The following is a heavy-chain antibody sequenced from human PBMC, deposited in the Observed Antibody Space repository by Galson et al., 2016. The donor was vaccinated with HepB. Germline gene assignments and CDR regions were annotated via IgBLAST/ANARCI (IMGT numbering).Heavy chain of an antibody. CDR2: IWYDGSNK. D-gene: IGHD6-13*01. J-gene: IGHJ4*02. V-gene: IGHV3-33*01. CDR1: GFTFSSYG. CDR3: AREFKIAAPGVLDY. Sequence: SLRLSCAASGFTFSSYGMHWVRQAPGKGLEWVAVIWYDGSNKYYGDSVKGRFTLSRDNSKNTLYLEMNRPRAEDTAVYYCAREFKIAAPGVLDYWGQGTLVTVSS.